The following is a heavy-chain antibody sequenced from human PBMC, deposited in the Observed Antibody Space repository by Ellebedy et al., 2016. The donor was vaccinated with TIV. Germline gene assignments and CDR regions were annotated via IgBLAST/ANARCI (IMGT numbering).Heavy chain of an antibody. Sequence: GESLKISCAASGFTFTNYAMHWVRQAPGKGLEWVAVISYDGSEKYYADSVKGRFTISRDNSKSTLYLQMNSLRAEDTAVYYCARALVTAKYFQHWGQGTLVTVSS. CDR3: ARALVTAKYFQH. D-gene: IGHD2-21*02. CDR1: GFTFTNYA. CDR2: ISYDGSEK. J-gene: IGHJ1*01. V-gene: IGHV3-30-3*01.